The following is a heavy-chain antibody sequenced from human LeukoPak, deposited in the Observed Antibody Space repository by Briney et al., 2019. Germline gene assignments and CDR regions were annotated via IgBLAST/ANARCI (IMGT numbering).Heavy chain of an antibody. J-gene: IGHJ5*02. Sequence: GGSLRLSCAASGFTSSSYAMHWVRQAPGKGLEWVTVVSYDGSNKYYADSVKGRFTISRDNSKNTLYLQMNSLRAEDTAVYYCARSHCGSISCYERGWFDPWGQGTLVTVSS. D-gene: IGHD2-2*01. CDR2: VSYDGSNK. CDR3: ARSHCGSISCYERGWFDP. V-gene: IGHV3-30-3*01. CDR1: GFTSSSYA.